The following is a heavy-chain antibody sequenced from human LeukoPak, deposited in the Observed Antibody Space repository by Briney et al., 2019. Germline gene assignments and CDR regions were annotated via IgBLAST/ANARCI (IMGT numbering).Heavy chain of an antibody. CDR2: FYPEDGET. D-gene: IGHD3-10*01. Sequence: ASVKVSCKVSGYTLTELSMHWVRQAPGKGLEWMGGFYPEDGETIYAQKFQGRVTMTEDTSTDTAYMELSSLRSEDTAVYYCATPNPLWFGELVYPFDYWGQGTLVTVSS. J-gene: IGHJ4*02. V-gene: IGHV1-24*01. CDR3: ATPNPLWFGELVYPFDY. CDR1: GYTLTELS.